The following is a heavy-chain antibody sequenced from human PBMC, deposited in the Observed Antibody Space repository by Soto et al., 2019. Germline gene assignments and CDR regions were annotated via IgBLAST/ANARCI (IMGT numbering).Heavy chain of an antibody. CDR2: IIPIFGTA. V-gene: IGHV1-69*06. CDR3: AMDVGPTTRPVDY. J-gene: IGHJ4*02. Sequence: SVKVSCKASGGTFSSYAISWVRQAPGQGLEWMGGIIPIFGTANYAQKFQGRVTITADKSTSTAYMELSSLRSEDTAVYYCAMDVGPTTRPVDYWGQGTLVTVSS. CDR1: GGTFSSYA. D-gene: IGHD1-26*01.